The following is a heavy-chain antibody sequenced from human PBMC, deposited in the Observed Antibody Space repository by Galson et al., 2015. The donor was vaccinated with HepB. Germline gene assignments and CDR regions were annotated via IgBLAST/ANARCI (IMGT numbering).Heavy chain of an antibody. J-gene: IGHJ3*02. CDR3: ATFRGYDFWSGIGDAFDI. CDR1: GFTFSSYS. CDR2: ISSSRSYI. V-gene: IGHV3-21*01. D-gene: IGHD3-3*01. Sequence: TLRLSCAASGFTFSSYSMNWVRQSPGKGLAWVTSISSSRSYIYYADSVKGRFTISRDIAKNSLYLQMNSLRAEDTAVYYCATFRGYDFWSGIGDAFDIWGQGTMVTVSS.